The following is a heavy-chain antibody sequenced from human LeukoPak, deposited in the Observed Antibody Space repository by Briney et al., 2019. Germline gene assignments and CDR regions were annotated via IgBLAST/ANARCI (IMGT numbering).Heavy chain of an antibody. CDR1: GGSFSGYY. Sequence: SETLSLTCAVYGGSFSGYYWSWIRQPPGKGLEWIGEINHSGSTNYNPSLKSRVTISVDTSKNQFSLKLSSVTAADTAVYYCARFVVVADNRWFDPWGQGTLVTVSS. CDR3: ARFVVVADNRWFDP. J-gene: IGHJ5*02. CDR2: INHSGST. D-gene: IGHD2-2*01. V-gene: IGHV4-34*01.